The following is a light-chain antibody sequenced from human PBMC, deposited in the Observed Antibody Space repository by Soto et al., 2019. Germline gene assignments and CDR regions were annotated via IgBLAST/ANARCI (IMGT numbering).Light chain of an antibody. V-gene: IGKV3-15*01. Sequence: EIVMTQSPATLSVSPGERATLSCRASQIVSSNLAWYQQKPGQAPRLLIYGASTRATGIPARFSGSGSGTEFTLTISSLQSEDFAVYYCQQYNNWPRITFGQGTRLEIK. CDR2: GAS. J-gene: IGKJ5*01. CDR1: QIVSSN. CDR3: QQYNNWPRIT.